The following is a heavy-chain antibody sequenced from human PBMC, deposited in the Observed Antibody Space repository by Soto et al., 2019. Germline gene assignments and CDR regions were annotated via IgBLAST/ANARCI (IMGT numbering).Heavy chain of an antibody. V-gene: IGHV1-18*01. D-gene: IGHD3-10*01. Sequence: QVQLVQSGAEVKKPGASVKVSCKASGYTFTSYGISWVRQAPGQGLEWMGWISAYNGNTNYAQKLQGRVTMTTDTSTSXXYMELRSLRSDDTAVYYCARDERTYYGSGSYCFDYWGQGTLVTVSS. CDR1: GYTFTSYG. J-gene: IGHJ4*02. CDR3: ARDERTYYGSGSYCFDY. CDR2: ISAYNGNT.